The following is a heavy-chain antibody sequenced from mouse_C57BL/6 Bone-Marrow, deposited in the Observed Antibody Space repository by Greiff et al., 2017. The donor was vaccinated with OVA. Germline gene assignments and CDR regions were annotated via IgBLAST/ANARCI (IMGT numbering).Heavy chain of an antibody. CDR1: YFAFMASA. CDR3: ARSGDYGSTGAMDY. Sequence: LVESGAELVRPGSSVKLSCKDSYFAFMASAMHWVKQRPGHGLEWIGSFTMYSDATEYSENFKGKATLTANTSSSTAYMELSSLTSEDSAVYYGARSGDYGSTGAMDYWGQGTSVTVSS. CDR2: FTMYSDAT. J-gene: IGHJ4*01. D-gene: IGHD2-2*01. V-gene: IGHV1-49*01.